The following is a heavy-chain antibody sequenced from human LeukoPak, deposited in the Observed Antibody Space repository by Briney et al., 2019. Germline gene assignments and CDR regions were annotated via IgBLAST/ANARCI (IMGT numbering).Heavy chain of an antibody. CDR3: AKDPRVYSGYGSHHY. Sequence: GGSLRLSCAASGFTFSSYATSWVRQAPGKGLEWVSAISGSGGSTYYADSVKGRFTISRDNSKNTLYLQMNSLRAEDTAVYYCAKDPRVYSGYGSHHYWGQGTLVTVSS. D-gene: IGHD5-12*01. J-gene: IGHJ4*02. V-gene: IGHV3-23*01. CDR2: ISGSGGST. CDR1: GFTFSSYA.